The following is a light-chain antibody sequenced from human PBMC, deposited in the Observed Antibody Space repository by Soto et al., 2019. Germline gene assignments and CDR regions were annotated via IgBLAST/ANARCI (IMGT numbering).Light chain of an antibody. V-gene: IGKV3-11*01. CDR3: QQRRSWPPLT. Sequence: ETVLTQAPATRSLSPGERATLSCRASQSVDIYLAWYQQKPGQAPRLLIYDASNRATGVPARFSGSGSGTDFTLTISSLEPEDFAVYYCQQRRSWPPLTFGQGTRLEIK. CDR1: QSVDIY. J-gene: IGKJ5*01. CDR2: DAS.